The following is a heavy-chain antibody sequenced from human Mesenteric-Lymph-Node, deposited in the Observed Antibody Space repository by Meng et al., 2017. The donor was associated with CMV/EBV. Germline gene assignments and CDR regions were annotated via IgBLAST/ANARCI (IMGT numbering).Heavy chain of an antibody. D-gene: IGHD3-22*01. CDR2: VHHSGTT. J-gene: IGHJ4*02. Sequence: QLQPQESGPDLGKPTGTLSPPCIVPGDSIINSTYYWTWIRQPPGKGLEWIGSVHHSGTTYYNPSLKGRLTISVDTSANLFSLRLTTVTAADTATYYCARRGNYDSDYSEYWGQGTLVTVSS. CDR3: ARRGNYDSDYSEY. V-gene: IGHV4-39*01. CDR1: GDSIINSTYY.